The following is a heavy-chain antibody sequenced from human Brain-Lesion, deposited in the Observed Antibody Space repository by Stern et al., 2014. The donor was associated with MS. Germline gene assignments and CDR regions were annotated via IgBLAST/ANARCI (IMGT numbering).Heavy chain of an antibody. V-gene: IGHV4-61*02. CDR1: GGSISSGGYY. J-gene: IGHJ6*02. Sequence: VQLVESGPGLVKPSQTLSLSCTVSGGSISSGGYYWSWLRQPAGKGLEGIGRIFNSGSPSYNPSHKSRVTISIDTSKNQFSLRLNSMTAADTAVYYCARGRVVPGFQYYATDVWGQGTTVIVSS. CDR3: ARGRVVPGFQYYATDV. D-gene: IGHD2-2*01. CDR2: IFNSGSP.